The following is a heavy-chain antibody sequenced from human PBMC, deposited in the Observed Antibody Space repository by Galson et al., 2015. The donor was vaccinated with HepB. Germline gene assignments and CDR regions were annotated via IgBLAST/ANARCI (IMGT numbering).Heavy chain of an antibody. J-gene: IGHJ4*02. CDR2: IWYDGSNK. D-gene: IGHD4-23*01. CDR3: ARDLGAGGNSGDY. Sequence: SLRLSCAASGFTFSSYGMHWVRQAPGKGLEWVAVIWYDGSNKYYADSVKGRFTISRDNSKNTLYLQMNSLRAEDTAVYYCARDLGAGGNSGDYWGQGTLVTVSS. CDR1: GFTFSSYG. V-gene: IGHV3-33*08.